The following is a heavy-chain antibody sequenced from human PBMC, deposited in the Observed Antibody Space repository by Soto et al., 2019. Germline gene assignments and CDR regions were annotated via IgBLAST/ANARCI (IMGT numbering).Heavy chain of an antibody. CDR1: GDRVSSNNAA. CDR2: TYYRSKWYI. CDR3: ATGMLIRGHHYYMDV. V-gene: IGHV6-1*01. J-gene: IGHJ6*03. Sequence: SQPLCLTFGISGDRVSSNNAAWNWMRQSRSIGLEWLGRTYYRSKWYIEYAPSVTGRMTINPDTSKNQFSLQLNSVTPEDTAVYYCATGMLIRGHHYYMDVWGQGTSVTVSS. D-gene: IGHD3-10*01.